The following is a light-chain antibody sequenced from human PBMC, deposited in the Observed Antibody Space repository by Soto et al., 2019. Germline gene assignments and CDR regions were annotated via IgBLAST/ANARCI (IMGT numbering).Light chain of an antibody. Sequence: DIQMTQSPSSLSASVGDRVTITCRASQSISRYLNWYQHKPGKAPKLLIYGASTLQSGVPSKISGSGSGTDFTLTISSLQPEDFATYYCQQSYSTPPTFGQWTRLEIK. CDR3: QQSYSTPPT. CDR2: GAS. CDR1: QSISRY. V-gene: IGKV1-39*01. J-gene: IGKJ5*01.